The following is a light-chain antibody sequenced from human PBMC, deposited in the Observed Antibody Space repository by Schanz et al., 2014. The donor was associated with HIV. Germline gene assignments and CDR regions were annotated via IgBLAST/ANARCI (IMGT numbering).Light chain of an antibody. Sequence: EIVLTQSPATLSLSPGERATLSCRASQSVSSYLAWYQQKPGQAPRLLLYAASTRATDIPERFSGSGSGTDFTLTISRLEPEDFAVYYCQQYGRSPLTFGGGTKVEIK. J-gene: IGKJ4*01. CDR3: QQYGRSPLT. CDR2: AAS. V-gene: IGKV3-20*01. CDR1: QSVSSY.